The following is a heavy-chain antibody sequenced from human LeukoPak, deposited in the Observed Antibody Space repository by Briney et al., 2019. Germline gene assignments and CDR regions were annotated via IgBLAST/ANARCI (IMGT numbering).Heavy chain of an antibody. D-gene: IGHD4-17*01. V-gene: IGHV3-7*01. CDR3: ARADQYGAKRYFDY. Sequence: PGGSLRLSCAASGFTFSNYWMSWVRQAPGKGLEWVANINQDGSAKYSVDSVKGRFTISRDSAKNSLYLQMNSLRAEDTAVYYCARADQYGAKRYFDYWGQGTLVTVSS. CDR2: INQDGSAK. J-gene: IGHJ4*02. CDR1: GFTFSNYW.